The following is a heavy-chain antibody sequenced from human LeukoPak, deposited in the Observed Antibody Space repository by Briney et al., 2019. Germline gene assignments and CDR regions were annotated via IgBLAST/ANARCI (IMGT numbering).Heavy chain of an antibody. J-gene: IGHJ5*02. D-gene: IGHD3-22*01. V-gene: IGHV4-4*07. CDR1: GGSISSSY. CDR3: ARHVGYYDNSHYSYGWFDP. Sequence: SETLSLTCSVSGGSISSSYWSWIRQPAGKGLEWIGRIYISGSTNYNPSLKSRVTMSVDTSKNQFSLKLNSVTAADTAVYYRARHVGYYDNSHYSYGWFDPWGQGTLVTVSS. CDR2: IYISGST.